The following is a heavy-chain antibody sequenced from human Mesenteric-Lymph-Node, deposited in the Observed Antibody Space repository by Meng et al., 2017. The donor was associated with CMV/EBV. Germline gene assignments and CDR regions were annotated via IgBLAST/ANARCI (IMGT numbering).Heavy chain of an antibody. CDR3: ARDDYTHYHSNYYYGMDV. CDR2: ISVYYGDT. V-gene: IGHV1-18*01. CDR1: GYTFKSYG. J-gene: IGHJ6*02. Sequence: ASVKVSCKASGYTFKSYGISWVRQAPGQGLEWMGWISVYYGDTEYAQKFQGRVTMTIDTSTSTAYMELRSLGSDDTAVYYCARDDYTHYHSNYYYGMDVWGQGTTVTVSS. D-gene: IGHD4-11*01.